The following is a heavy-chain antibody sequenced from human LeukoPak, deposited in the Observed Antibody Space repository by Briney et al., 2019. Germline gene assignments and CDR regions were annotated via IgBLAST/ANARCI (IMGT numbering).Heavy chain of an antibody. CDR1: GFTFSDCY. CDR2: ISSSGSTI. D-gene: IGHD3-3*02. J-gene: IGHJ3*02. CDR3: AKPLLAALDAFDI. Sequence: PGGSLRLSCAASGFTFSDCYMSWIRQAPGKGLEWVSYISSSGSTIYYADSVRGRFTISRDNSKNTLYLQMNSLRAEDTAVYYCAKPLLAALDAFDIWGQGTMVTVSS. V-gene: IGHV3-11*01.